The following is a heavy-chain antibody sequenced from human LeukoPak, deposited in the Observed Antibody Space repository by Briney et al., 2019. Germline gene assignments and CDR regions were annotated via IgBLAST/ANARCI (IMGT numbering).Heavy chain of an antibody. J-gene: IGHJ4*02. Sequence: GASVTVSCKASGYTFTSYDINWVRQAAGQGLEWMGGILPIFRMTNYAEKFQGRVTITADESTTTAYLELNSLRSEDTAVYYCAICSSTWSGDRPDSWGQGSLVTVSS. CDR1: GYTFTSYD. D-gene: IGHD2-2*01. CDR3: AICSSTWSGDRPDS. CDR2: ILPIFRMT. V-gene: IGHV1-69*13.